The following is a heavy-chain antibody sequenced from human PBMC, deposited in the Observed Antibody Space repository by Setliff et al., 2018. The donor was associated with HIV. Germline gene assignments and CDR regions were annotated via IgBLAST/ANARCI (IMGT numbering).Heavy chain of an antibody. CDR1: GGSISSSTYY. J-gene: IGHJ6*03. Sequence: SETLSLTCSVSGGSISSSTYYWGWIRQPPGKGLEWIGDIFYTGSTYYNPSLKSRVAISIDTSENQFSLKLTSVTAADTAVYYCARHPRHYNILTGYRYYYMDVWGKGTTVTVSS. CDR3: ARHPRHYNILTGYRYYYMDV. D-gene: IGHD3-9*01. CDR2: IFYTGST. V-gene: IGHV4-39*01.